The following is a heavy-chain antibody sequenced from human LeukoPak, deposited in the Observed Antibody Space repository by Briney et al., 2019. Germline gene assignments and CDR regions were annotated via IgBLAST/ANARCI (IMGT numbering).Heavy chain of an antibody. D-gene: IGHD3-9*01. J-gene: IGHJ4*02. CDR2: IYYSGNT. V-gene: IGHV4-39*07. CDR3: ARAVGYFDWLPLFDY. CDR1: GGSIRSSSSY. Sequence: PSETLSLTCTVSGGSIRSSSSYWAWIRQPPGKALEWIANIYYSGNTYYNPSLKSRVTILVDTSKNQFYLKLSSVTAADTAVYYCARAVGYFDWLPLFDYWGQGTLVTVSS.